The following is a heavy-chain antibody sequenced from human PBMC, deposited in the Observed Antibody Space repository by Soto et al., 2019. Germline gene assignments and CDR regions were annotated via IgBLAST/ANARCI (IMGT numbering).Heavy chain of an antibody. D-gene: IGHD3-9*01. CDR2: IYYSGST. Sequence: QLQLQESGPGLVKPSETLSLTCTVSGGSISSSSYYWGWIRQPPGKGLEWIGSIYYSGSTYYNPSLKSRVTISVDTSKNHFSLKLCSVAAADTAVYYCARSRELLRYFDWLSFDYWGQGTLVTVSS. J-gene: IGHJ4*02. V-gene: IGHV4-39*01. CDR3: ARSRELLRYFDWLSFDY. CDR1: GGSISSSSYY.